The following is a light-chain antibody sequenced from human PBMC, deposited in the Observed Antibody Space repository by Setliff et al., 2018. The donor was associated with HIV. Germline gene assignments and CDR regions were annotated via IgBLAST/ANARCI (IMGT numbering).Light chain of an antibody. CDR2: RNN. CDR3: AAWDDSLNGPV. J-gene: IGLJ3*02. V-gene: IGLV1-44*01. Sequence: QSVLTQPPPASGTPGQRVTISCSGSSSNIGSNSVNWYQQLPGTAPKLLIYRNNQRPSGVPDRFSGSKSGTSASLAISGLQAEDEADYYCAAWDDSLNGPVFGEGTKVTVL. CDR1: SSNIGSNS.